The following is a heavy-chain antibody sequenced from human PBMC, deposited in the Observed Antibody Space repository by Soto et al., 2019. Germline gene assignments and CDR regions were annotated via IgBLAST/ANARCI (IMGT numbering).Heavy chain of an antibody. D-gene: IGHD3-9*01. J-gene: IGHJ4*02. CDR3: ARGPGLTGYYMGRPGIDY. Sequence: SVKVSCKASGGTFSSYAISWVRQAPGQGLEWMGGIIPIFGTANYAQKFQGRATITADESTSTAYMELSSLRSEDTAVYYCARGPGLTGYYMGRPGIDYWGQGTLVTVSS. CDR2: IIPIFGTA. CDR1: GGTFSSYA. V-gene: IGHV1-69*13.